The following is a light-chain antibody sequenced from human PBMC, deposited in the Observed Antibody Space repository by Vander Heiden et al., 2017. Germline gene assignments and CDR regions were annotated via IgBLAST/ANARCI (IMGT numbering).Light chain of an antibody. CDR1: QSISSY. CDR2: AAS. J-gene: IGKJ3*01. Sequence: DIQMTQSPSSLSASVGDRVTITCRASQSISSYLNWYQQKPGKAPKLLIYAASSLQSGVPSRFSGSGSGTDFTLTISSLQPEDFATYYCQQSYSTPFTFRPGTKVDIQ. V-gene: IGKV1-39*01. CDR3: QQSYSTPFT.